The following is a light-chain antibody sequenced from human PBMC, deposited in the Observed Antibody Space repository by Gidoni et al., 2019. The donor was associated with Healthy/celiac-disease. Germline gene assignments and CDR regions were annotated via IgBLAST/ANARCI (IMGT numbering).Light chain of an antibody. V-gene: IGKV3-20*01. CDR1: KSVSSSY. J-gene: IGKJ4*01. CDR2: CAS. Sequence: ELVLTQSPGTVSLSPGERATLSCRASKSVSSSYLAWYQQKPGQAPRLLIYCASSRATGIPDRFSGSGSGTDFTLTISRLEPEDFAVYYCQQYGSSPLTFGGGTKVEIK. CDR3: QQYGSSPLT.